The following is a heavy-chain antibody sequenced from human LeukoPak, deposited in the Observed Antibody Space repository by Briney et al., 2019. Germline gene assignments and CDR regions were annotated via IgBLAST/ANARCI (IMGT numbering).Heavy chain of an antibody. CDR3: AKDSVYSSGWYTFLFDY. CDR1: GFTFSSYS. V-gene: IGHV3-23*01. J-gene: IGHJ4*02. Sequence: GGSLRLSCAASGFTFSSYSTNWVRQAPGKGLEWVSSISGSGGSTYYADSVKGRFTISRDNSKNTLYLQMNSLRAEDTAVYYCAKDSVYSSGWYTFLFDYWGQGTLVTVSS. D-gene: IGHD6-19*01. CDR2: ISGSGGST.